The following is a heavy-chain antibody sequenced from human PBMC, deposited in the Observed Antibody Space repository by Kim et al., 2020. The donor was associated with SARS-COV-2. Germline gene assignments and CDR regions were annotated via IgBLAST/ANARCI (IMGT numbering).Heavy chain of an antibody. CDR1: GFTFSSYD. J-gene: IGHJ6*02. Sequence: GGSLRLSCAASGFTFSSYDMHWVRQATGKGLEWVSAIGTAGDTYYPGSVKGRFTISRENSKNSLYLQMNSLRAGDTAVYYCAGDRYYYGSGSLYYYYYGMDVWGQGTTVTVSS. V-gene: IGHV3-13*01. D-gene: IGHD3-10*01. CDR3: AGDRYYYGSGSLYYYYYGMDV. CDR2: IGTAGDT.